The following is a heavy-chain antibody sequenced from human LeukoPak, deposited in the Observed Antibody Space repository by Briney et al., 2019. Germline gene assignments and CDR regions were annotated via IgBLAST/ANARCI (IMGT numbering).Heavy chain of an antibody. CDR1: GFTFSSYS. Sequence: PGGALRFSCAASGFTFSSYSMKWVRQAPGEGLEWVSSISSSSSYIYYADSVKGRFTISRDNAKNSLYLQMNSLRAEDTAVYYCARAPGSAGSGYWGQGTLVTVSS. V-gene: IGHV3-21*01. J-gene: IGHJ4*02. CDR2: ISSSSSYI. D-gene: IGHD3-10*01. CDR3: ARAPGSAGSGY.